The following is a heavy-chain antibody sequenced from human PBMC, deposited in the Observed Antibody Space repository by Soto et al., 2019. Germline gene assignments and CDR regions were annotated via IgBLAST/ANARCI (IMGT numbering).Heavy chain of an antibody. V-gene: IGHV3-30*18. D-gene: IGHD3-3*01. Sequence: QPVGSLRLSCAASGFTFSSYGMHWVRQAPGKGLEWVAVISYDGSNKYYADSVKGRFTISRDNSKNTLYLQMNSLRAEDTAVYYCAKDYYDFWSGYPANYFDYWGQGTLVTVSS. CDR2: ISYDGSNK. J-gene: IGHJ4*02. CDR3: AKDYYDFWSGYPANYFDY. CDR1: GFTFSSYG.